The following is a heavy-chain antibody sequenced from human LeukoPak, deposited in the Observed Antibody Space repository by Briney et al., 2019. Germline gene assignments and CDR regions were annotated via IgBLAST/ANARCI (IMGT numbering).Heavy chain of an antibody. CDR3: SKALCKCSGKSLYQAFYF. D-gene: IGHD3-10*02. V-gene: IGHV4-30-2*05. CDR2: IYYSGST. J-gene: IGHJ3*01. CDR1: GGAINSSSYY. Sequence: PSQTLSLTCTVSGGAINSSSYYWSWIRQPPGKGLEWIGYIYYSGSTYYNPSLNSRITVSLDTSKNQFSLKLNSVTAADTAVYYCSKALCKCSGKSLYQAFYFWGQGAIGT.